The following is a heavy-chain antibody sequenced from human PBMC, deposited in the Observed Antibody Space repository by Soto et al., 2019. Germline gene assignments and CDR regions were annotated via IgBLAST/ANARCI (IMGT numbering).Heavy chain of an antibody. J-gene: IGHJ4*02. Sequence: EVQLVESGGGLVQTGGSLRVSCAASGFTFRSHGIHWVRQAPGKGLEWVSRIDTDGGGTSYADSVKGRFTISTDNAENTLYLQMNRLRVEDTAVYYCATVFDVWGQGTLVTVSS. V-gene: IGHV3-74*01. CDR3: ATVFDV. CDR1: GFTFRSHG. D-gene: IGHD4-17*01. CDR2: IDTDGGGT.